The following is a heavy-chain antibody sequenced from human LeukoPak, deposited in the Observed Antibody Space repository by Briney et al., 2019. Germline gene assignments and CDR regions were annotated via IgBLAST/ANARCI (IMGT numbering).Heavy chain of an antibody. CDR3: ATPKRSGYEANYFHI. D-gene: IGHD5-12*01. Sequence: VESLKISCKGSQYSFTSYLCGRVGQLPEKGLNWMEVIYPGDSDTRYSPSFQGHITNSADKSINTAYLQWSSQEASDNATYYCATPKRSGYEANYFHIWGQGTLVTVSS. CDR2: IYPGDSDT. V-gene: IGHV5-51*01. CDR1: QYSFTSYL. J-gene: IGHJ4*02.